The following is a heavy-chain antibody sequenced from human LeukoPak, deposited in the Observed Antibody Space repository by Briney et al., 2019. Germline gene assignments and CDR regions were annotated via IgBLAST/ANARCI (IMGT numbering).Heavy chain of an antibody. V-gene: IGHV3-21*01. CDR3: AREGYYGGFDI. J-gene: IGHJ3*02. D-gene: IGHD3-10*01. Sequence: GGSLRLSCAASGFAFSSYVMSWVRQAPGKGLEWVSSISSSGSYIYYADSVKGRFTISRDNTKNSLSLQMNSLRAEDTAVYYCAREGYYGGFDIWGQGTKVTVSS. CDR2: ISSSGSYI. CDR1: GFAFSSYV.